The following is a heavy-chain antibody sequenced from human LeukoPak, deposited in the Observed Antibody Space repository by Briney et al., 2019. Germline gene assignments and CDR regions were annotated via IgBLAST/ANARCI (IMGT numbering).Heavy chain of an antibody. CDR3: ARYDYGDYVDDY. J-gene: IGHJ4*02. CDR1: GGTFSSYT. CDR2: IIPILDIT. D-gene: IGHD4-17*01. V-gene: IGHV1-69*02. Sequence: SVKVSCKASGGTFSSYTISWVRQAPGQGLEWMGRIIPILDITNYALKFQDRVTITADTSTSTAYMELRSLRSDDTAVYYCARYDYGDYVDDYWGQGTLVTVSS.